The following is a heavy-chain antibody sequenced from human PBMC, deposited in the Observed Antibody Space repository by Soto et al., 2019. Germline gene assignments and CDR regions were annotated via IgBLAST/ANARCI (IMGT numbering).Heavy chain of an antibody. J-gene: IGHJ6*02. Sequence: GSLRLSCAASGFTFSSYAMHWVRQAPGKGLEWVAVISYDGSNKYYADSVKGRFTISRDNSKNTLYLQMNSLRAEDTAVYYCARSTDYYYYYGMDVWGQGTTVTVS. CDR2: ISYDGSNK. CDR1: GFTFSSYA. CDR3: ARSTDYYYYYGMDV. V-gene: IGHV3-30-3*01.